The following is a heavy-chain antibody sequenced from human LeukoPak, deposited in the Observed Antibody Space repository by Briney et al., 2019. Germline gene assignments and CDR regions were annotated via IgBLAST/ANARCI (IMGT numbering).Heavy chain of an antibody. V-gene: IGHV3-23*01. J-gene: IGHJ4*02. Sequence: PGGSLRLSCAASGFTFSSYGMSWVRQAPGKGLEWVSAISGSGGSTYYADSVKGRFTISRDNSKNTLYLQMNSLRAEDTAVYYCAKDKSPRSSGSGSPPIDYWGQGTLVTVSS. CDR3: AKDKSPRSSGSGSPPIDY. D-gene: IGHD3-10*01. CDR1: GFTFSSYG. CDR2: ISGSGGST.